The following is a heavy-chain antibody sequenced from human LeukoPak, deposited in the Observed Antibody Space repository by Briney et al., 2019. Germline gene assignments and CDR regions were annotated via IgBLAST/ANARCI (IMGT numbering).Heavy chain of an antibody. Sequence: GGSLRPSCAASGFTFDDYAMHWVRQAPGKGLEWVSLISGDGGSTYYADSLKGRFTISRDNSKNSLYLQMNSLRTEDTALYYCAKLDYYGSGSYLPPFDYWGQGTLVTVSS. CDR3: AKLDYYGSGSYLPPFDY. V-gene: IGHV3-43*02. J-gene: IGHJ4*02. CDR1: GFTFDDYA. CDR2: ISGDGGST. D-gene: IGHD3-10*01.